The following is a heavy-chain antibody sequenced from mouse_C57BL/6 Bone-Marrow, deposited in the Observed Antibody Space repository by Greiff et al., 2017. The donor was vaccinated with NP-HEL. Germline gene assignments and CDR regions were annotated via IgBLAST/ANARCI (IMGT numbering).Heavy chain of an antibody. CDR2: IYPGNSDT. V-gene: IGHV1-5*01. CDR3: TKRIYDYYAIDY. D-gene: IGHD1-1*01. J-gene: IGHJ4*01. CDR1: GYTFTSYW. Sequence: VQLQQSGTVLARPGASVKMSCKTSGYTFTSYWMHWVKQRPGQGLEWIGAIYPGNSDTSYNQKFKGKAKLTAVTSASTAYMELSSLTNEDSAVYYCTKRIYDYYAIDYWGQGTSVTVSS.